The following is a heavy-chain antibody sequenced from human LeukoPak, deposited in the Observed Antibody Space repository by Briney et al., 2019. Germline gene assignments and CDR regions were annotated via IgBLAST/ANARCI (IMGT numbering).Heavy chain of an antibody. V-gene: IGHV1-69*13. CDR1: GGTFSSYA. J-gene: IGHJ3*02. Sequence: GASVKVSCKASGGTFSSYAISWVRQAPGQGLEWMGGIIPIFGTANYAQRFQGRVTITADESTSTAYMELSSLRAEDTAVYYCARARLTDYVWGRRTFDIWGQGTMVTISS. CDR3: ARARLTDYVWGRRTFDI. D-gene: IGHD3-16*01. CDR2: IIPIFGTA.